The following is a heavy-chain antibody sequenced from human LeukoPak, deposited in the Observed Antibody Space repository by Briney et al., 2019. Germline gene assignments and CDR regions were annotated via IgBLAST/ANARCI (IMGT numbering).Heavy chain of an antibody. CDR1: GFTFSSNA. D-gene: IGHD3-22*01. J-gene: IGHJ4*02. V-gene: IGHV3-30-3*02. CDR3: AKHSYDSSGYYSIDY. Sequence: PGRSLRLSCAASGFTFSSNAIHWVRQAPGKGLEWVAEISYDGGNTYYADSVKGRFTISRDNSKNTLYLQMNSLRAEDTAVYYCAKHSYDSSGYYSIDYWGQGTLVTVFS. CDR2: ISYDGGNT.